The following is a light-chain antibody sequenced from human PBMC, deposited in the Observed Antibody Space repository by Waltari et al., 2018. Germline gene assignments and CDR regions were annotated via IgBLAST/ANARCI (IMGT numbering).Light chain of an antibody. CDR2: PAS. CDR1: QSIRRS. Sequence: TQSPSSLSASVGDRVTITCRTSQSIRRSLSWYQQKPGKAPRLLIYPASTIESGVPSRFSGSGSGTSFTLTISSLQPEDFAIYYCQQSYSSPWTFGQGTKVEIK. CDR3: QQSYSSPWT. V-gene: IGKV1-39*01. J-gene: IGKJ1*01.